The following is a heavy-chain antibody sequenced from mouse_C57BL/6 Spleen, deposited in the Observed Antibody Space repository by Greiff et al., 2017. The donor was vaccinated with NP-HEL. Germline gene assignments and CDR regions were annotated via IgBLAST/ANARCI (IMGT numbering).Heavy chain of an antibody. Sequence: EVKVEESGGGLVQPGGSMKLSCAASGFTFSDYGMHWVRQAPEKGLEWVAYISSGSSTIYYADTVKGRFTISRDNAKNTLFLQMTSLRSEDTAMYYCARGSGPSYWGQGTTLTVSS. J-gene: IGHJ2*01. CDR3: ARGSGPSY. V-gene: IGHV5-17*01. D-gene: IGHD3-2*02. CDR2: ISSGSSTI. CDR1: GFTFSDYG.